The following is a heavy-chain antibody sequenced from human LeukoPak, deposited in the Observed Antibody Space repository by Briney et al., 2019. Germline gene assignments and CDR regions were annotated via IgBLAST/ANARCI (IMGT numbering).Heavy chain of an antibody. CDR1: GYTFTSYD. D-gene: IGHD6-13*01. J-gene: IGHJ3*02. Sequence: ASVKVSCKASGYTFTSYDINWVRQATGQGLEWMGWMNPNSGNTGHAQKFQGRVTMTRNTSISTAYMELSSLRSEDTAVYYCATGIAAADTGAFDIWGQGTMVTVSS. CDR2: MNPNSGNT. V-gene: IGHV1-8*01. CDR3: ATGIAAADTGAFDI.